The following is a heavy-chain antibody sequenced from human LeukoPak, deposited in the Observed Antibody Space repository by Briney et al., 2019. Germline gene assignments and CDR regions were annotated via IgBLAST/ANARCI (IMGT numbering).Heavy chain of an antibody. J-gene: IGHJ6*02. V-gene: IGHV5-51*01. Sequence: GESLKISCKGSGYSFTSYWIGWVRQMPGKGLEWMGIIYPDDSDTRYSPSFQGQVTISADKSITTAYLQWSSLKASDTAMYYCARQYYYDDGEKSMDVWGQGTTVTVSS. CDR2: IYPDDSDT. D-gene: IGHD3-22*01. CDR3: ARQYYYDDGEKSMDV. CDR1: GYSFTSYW.